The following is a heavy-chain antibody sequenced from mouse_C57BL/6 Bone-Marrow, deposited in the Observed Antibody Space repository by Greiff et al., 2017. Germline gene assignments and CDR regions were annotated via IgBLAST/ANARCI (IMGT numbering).Heavy chain of an antibody. CDR1: GYTFTSYW. J-gene: IGHJ4*01. CDR2: IDPNSGGT. V-gene: IGHV1-72*01. D-gene: IGHD1-1*01. Sequence: VQLQPPGAELVKPGASVKLSCKASGYTFTSYWMHWVKQRPGRGLEWIGRIDPNSGGTKYNEKFKSKATLTVDKPSSTAYMQLSSLTSEDSAVYYCASEVVATSDYYAMDYWGQGTSVTVSS. CDR3: ASEVVATSDYYAMDY.